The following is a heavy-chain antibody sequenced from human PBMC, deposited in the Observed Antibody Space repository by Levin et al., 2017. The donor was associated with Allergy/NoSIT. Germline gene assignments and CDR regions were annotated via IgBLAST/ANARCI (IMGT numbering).Heavy chain of an antibody. CDR3: ARNRGGSGGTDV. CDR1: GGSISAGGDY. CDR2: SYYSGST. D-gene: IGHD3-10*01. Sequence: SETLSLTCNVSGGSISAGGDYWTWIRHHPGKGLEWIGYSYYSGSTFYNPSLKSRVTISVDTSKNQFSLKLTSVTVADTAMYFCARNRGGSGGTDVWGQGTTVTVSS. V-gene: IGHV4-31*03. J-gene: IGHJ6*02.